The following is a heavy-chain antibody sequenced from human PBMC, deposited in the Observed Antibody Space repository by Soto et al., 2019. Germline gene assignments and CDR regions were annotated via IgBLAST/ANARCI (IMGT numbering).Heavy chain of an antibody. J-gene: IGHJ6*02. CDR3: ARELTIAAPHYYGMDV. CDR2: INPNSGGT. V-gene: IGHV1-2*02. CDR1: GYTFTGYY. Sequence: ASVKVSCKASGYTFTGYYMHWVRQAPGQGLEWMGWINPNSGGTNYAQKFQGRVTMTRDTSISTAYMELSRLRSDDTAVYYCARELTIAAPHYYGMDVWGQGTTGTVSS. D-gene: IGHD6-13*01.